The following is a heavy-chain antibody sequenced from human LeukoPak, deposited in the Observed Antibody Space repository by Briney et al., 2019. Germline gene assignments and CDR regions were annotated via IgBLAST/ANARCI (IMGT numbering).Heavy chain of an antibody. V-gene: IGHV3-74*01. D-gene: IGHD7-27*01. CDR1: GFTFSSYW. Sequence: GGSLRLSCAASGFTFSSYWMHWVRQAPGKGLVWVSRINSDGSSTSYADSVKGRFTISRDNAKNTLYLQMNSLRAEDTAVYYCARDRSGEANYYGMDVWGQGTTVTVSS. J-gene: IGHJ6*02. CDR2: INSDGSST. CDR3: ARDRSGEANYYGMDV.